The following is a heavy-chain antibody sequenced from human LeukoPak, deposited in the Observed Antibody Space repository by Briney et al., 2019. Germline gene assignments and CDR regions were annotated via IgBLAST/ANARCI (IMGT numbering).Heavy chain of an antibody. J-gene: IGHJ4*02. CDR2: IGGTGVRT. V-gene: IGHV3-23*01. D-gene: IGHD5-18*01. Sequence: GGSLRLSCASSGFTFSSYAMSWVRQAPGKGLEWVSTIGGTGVRTYYADSVKGRFTISRDNSKNTLYLQMNSLRAEDTAMYYCARRATTERGHSYGLDFWGQGTLVTVSS. CDR1: GFTFSSYA. CDR3: ARRATTERGHSYGLDF.